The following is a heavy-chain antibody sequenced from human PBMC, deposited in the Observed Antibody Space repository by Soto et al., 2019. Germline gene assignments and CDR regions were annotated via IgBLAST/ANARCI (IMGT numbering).Heavy chain of an antibody. D-gene: IGHD2-21*02. Sequence: QVQLVESGGGVVQPGRSLRLSCAASGFTFSSYGMHWVRQAPGKGLEWVAVIWYDGSNKYYGDSVKGRFTISRDNSKNTLYLHMNSLRPEDTAIYYCASYGGHSLDYWGQGTLVTVSS. CDR3: ASYGGHSLDY. CDR1: GFTFSSYG. V-gene: IGHV3-33*01. CDR2: IWYDGSNK. J-gene: IGHJ4*02.